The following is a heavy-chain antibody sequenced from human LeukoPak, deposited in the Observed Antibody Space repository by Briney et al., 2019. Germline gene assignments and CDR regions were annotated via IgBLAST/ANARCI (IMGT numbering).Heavy chain of an antibody. CDR1: GFTFSSYG. D-gene: IGHD2-21*02. CDR2: ISYDGSNK. J-gene: IGHJ4*02. V-gene: IGHV3-30*18. CDR3: AKSYRSVVTAIPSFDY. Sequence: GGSLRLSCAASGFTFSSYGMHWVRQAPGKGLEWVAVISYDGSNKYYADSVKGRFTISRDNSKNTLYLQMNSLRAVDTAVYYCAKSYRSVVTAIPSFDYWGQGTLVTVSS.